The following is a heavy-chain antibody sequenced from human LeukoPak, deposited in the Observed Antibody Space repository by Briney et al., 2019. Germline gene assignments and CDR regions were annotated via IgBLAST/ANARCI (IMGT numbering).Heavy chain of an antibody. J-gene: IGHJ4*02. CDR2: IIPIFGTA. CDR1: GGTFSSYA. D-gene: IGHD5-12*01. V-gene: IGHV1-69*13. Sequence: SVKVSCKASGGTFSSYAISWVRQAPGQGLEWMGGIIPIFGTANYAQKFQGRVTITADESTSTAYMELNSLRSGDTAVYYCAREVEWLRDALLWGQGTLVTVSS. CDR3: AREVEWLRDALL.